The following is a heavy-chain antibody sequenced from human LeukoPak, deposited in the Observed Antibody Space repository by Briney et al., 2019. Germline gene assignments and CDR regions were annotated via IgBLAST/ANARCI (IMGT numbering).Heavy chain of an antibody. CDR2: INPSGGST. V-gene: IGHV1-46*01. D-gene: IGHD2-8*01. CDR3: AREDVVLVDAVRYYYYGMDV. CDR1: GYILISYY. J-gene: IGHJ6*02. Sequence: ASVKVSCKASGYILISYYMHWVRQAPGQGLEWMGIINPSGGSTSYAQKFQDRVTMTRDTSTSTVYMELGSLKSEDTAVYYCAREDVVLVDAVRYYYYGMDVWGQGTTVTVSS.